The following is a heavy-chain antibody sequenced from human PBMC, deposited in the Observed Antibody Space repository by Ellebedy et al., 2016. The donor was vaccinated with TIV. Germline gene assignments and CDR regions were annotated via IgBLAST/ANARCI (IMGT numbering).Heavy chain of an antibody. V-gene: IGHV3-21*04. J-gene: IGHJ4*02. CDR2: ISSGSSYI. CDR1: GFTFSSYD. Sequence: GESLKISXAASGFTFSSYDMNWVRQAPGKGLEWVSSISSGSSYIYYADSLKGRFTISRDNAKNSLYLQMNSLRAEDTALYYCARDTSDTAMAPGPFDYWGQGTLVTVSS. D-gene: IGHD5-18*01. CDR3: ARDTSDTAMAPGPFDY.